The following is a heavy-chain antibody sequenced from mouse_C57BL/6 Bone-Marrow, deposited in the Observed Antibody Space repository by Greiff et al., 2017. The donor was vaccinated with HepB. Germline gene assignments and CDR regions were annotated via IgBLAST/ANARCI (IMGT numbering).Heavy chain of an antibody. CDR3: AREGWLLPFAY. Sequence: QVQLQQPGAELVMPGASVKLSCKASGYTFTSYGISWVKQRTGQGLEWIGEIYPRSGNTYYNEKFKGKATLTADKSSSTAYMELRSLTSEDSAVYFCAREGWLLPFAYWGQGTLVTVSA. V-gene: IGHV1-81*01. J-gene: IGHJ3*01. D-gene: IGHD2-3*01. CDR1: GYTFTSYG. CDR2: IYPRSGNT.